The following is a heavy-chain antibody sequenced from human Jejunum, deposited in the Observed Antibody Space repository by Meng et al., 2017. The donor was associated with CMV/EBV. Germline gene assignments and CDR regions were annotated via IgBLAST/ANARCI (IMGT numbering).Heavy chain of an antibody. J-gene: IGHJ4*02. Sequence: SISSGYSGGWIRQPPGKGLEWIGSIYQSGSSFYTPSLKSRITISIDTSKNQFSLRLSSVTAADTAVYYCARVGDSSGYYPNYFDNWGQGTLVTVSS. CDR2: IYQSGSS. CDR3: ARVGDSSGYYPNYFDN. V-gene: IGHV4-38-2*02. CDR1: SISSGYS. D-gene: IGHD3-22*01.